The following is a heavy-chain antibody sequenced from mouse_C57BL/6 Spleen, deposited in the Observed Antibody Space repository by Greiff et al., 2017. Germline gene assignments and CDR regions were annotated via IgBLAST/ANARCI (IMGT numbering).Heavy chain of an antibody. D-gene: IGHD2-1*01. V-gene: IGHV1-85*01. CDR3: ARAEESYYCNYVPFDY. CDR2: IYPRDGST. Sequence: QVQLQQSVPELVRPGASVTLSCRASGYTLTSTDINWVKQRPGQGLGWIGWIYPRDGSTMYKEKFKGKATLTVATSSSTAYMELHSLTSDDSAVYFCARAEESYYCNYVPFDYWGQGTTLTVSS. J-gene: IGHJ2*01. CDR1: GYTLTSTD.